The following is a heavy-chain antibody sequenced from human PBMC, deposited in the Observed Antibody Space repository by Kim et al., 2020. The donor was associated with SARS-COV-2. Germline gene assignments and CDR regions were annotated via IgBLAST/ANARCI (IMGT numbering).Heavy chain of an antibody. V-gene: IGHV3-15*01. D-gene: IGHD3-22*01. CDR1: GFTFNNAW. J-gene: IGHJ4*01. CDR3: TTDPGDSSGFGPGY. CDR2: VKPRVDGGTA. Sequence: GGSLRLSCADPGFTFNNAWMSWVRQAPGKGLEWVGRVKPRVDGGTADYVAAVEGRFTISRDDSKNTLYLQLNSLKIEDTAMDYCTTDPGDSSGFGPGYWG.